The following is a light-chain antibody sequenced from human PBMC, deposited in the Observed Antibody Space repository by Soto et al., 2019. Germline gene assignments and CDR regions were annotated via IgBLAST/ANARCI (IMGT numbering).Light chain of an antibody. Sequence: DVVMTQSPLSLPVTLGQPASISCRSSYSLIHSDGDTYLNWFQQRPGQSPRRLIYEVSNRDSGVPDRFSGSGSGTDFTLKISRVEAEDVGISYCMQGTHWPWTFGQGTEVDIK. CDR2: EVS. CDR1: YSLIHSDGDTY. V-gene: IGKV2-30*02. J-gene: IGKJ1*01. CDR3: MQGTHWPWT.